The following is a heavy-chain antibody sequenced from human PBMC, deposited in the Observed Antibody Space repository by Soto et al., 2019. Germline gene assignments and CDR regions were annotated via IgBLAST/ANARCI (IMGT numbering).Heavy chain of an antibody. CDR1: GYTFTSYA. J-gene: IGHJ4*02. D-gene: IGHD2-21*01. CDR3: ARGHDWGELGDY. CDR2: INAGNGNT. V-gene: IGHV1-3*01. Sequence: ASVKVSCKASGYTFTSYAMHWVRQAPGQRLEWMGWINAGNGNTKYSQKFQGRVTITRDTSASTAYMELSSLRSEDTAVYYCARGHDWGELGDYWGQGTLVTVSS.